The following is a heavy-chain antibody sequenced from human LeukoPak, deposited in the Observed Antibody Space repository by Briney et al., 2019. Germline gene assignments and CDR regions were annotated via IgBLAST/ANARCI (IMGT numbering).Heavy chain of an antibody. CDR2: ISGSGGRS. CDR1: GFTFSTYA. Sequence: GGSLRLSCAASGFTFSTYAMTWVRRAPGKGLEWVSTISGSGGRSYYADSVKGRFAVSRDNSKNTLYLQMNSLRAEDTAVYYCAKAEDYGDSYWGQGTLVTVSS. D-gene: IGHD4-17*01. V-gene: IGHV3-23*01. J-gene: IGHJ4*02. CDR3: AKAEDYGDSY.